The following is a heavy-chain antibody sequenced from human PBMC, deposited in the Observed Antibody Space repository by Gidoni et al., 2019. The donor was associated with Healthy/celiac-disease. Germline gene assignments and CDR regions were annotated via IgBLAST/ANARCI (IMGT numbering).Heavy chain of an antibody. Sequence: QVQLVQSGAEVKKPGASVKVSCKASGYTFTSYYMHWVRQAPGQGLEWMGIINPSGGSTSYAQKFQGRVTMTRDTSTSTVYMELSSLRSEDTAVYYCARDLGYCSSTSCSLGNPYYFDYWGQGTLVTVSS. CDR3: ARDLGYCSSTSCSLGNPYYFDY. CDR2: INPSGGST. V-gene: IGHV1-46*01. CDR1: GYTFTSYY. D-gene: IGHD2-2*01. J-gene: IGHJ4*02.